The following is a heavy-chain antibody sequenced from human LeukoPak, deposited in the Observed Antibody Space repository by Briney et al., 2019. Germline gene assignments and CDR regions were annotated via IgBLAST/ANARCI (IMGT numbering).Heavy chain of an antibody. Sequence: HPGGSLRLSCAVSGFTFSSYWMTWVRQAPGKGLEWVANIKQDGSQKYYVDSVKGRFTISRDNAKNSVYLQMNSLRAGDTAVYYCARIGYSSSCTDYWGQGTLVTVSS. V-gene: IGHV3-7*01. D-gene: IGHD2-2*01. CDR3: ARIGYSSSCTDY. CDR1: GFTFSSYW. J-gene: IGHJ4*02. CDR2: IKQDGSQK.